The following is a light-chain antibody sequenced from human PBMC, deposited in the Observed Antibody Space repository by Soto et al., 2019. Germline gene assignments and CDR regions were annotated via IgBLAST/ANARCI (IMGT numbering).Light chain of an antibody. CDR3: SSYTGSSTVV. Sequence: QAVVTQPASVSGSPGQSITISCTGTSSDVGGYNHVSWYQHHPGKAPKLIISEVSDRPSGVSIRFSGSKSGNTASLTISGLQAEDEADYYCSSYTGSSTVVFGGGTQLTVL. V-gene: IGLV2-14*01. J-gene: IGLJ2*01. CDR2: EVS. CDR1: SSDVGGYNH.